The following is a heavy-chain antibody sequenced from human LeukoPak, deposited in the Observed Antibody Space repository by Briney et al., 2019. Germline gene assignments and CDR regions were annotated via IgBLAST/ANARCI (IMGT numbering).Heavy chain of an antibody. CDR1: GYTFTSYY. CDR2: INPSGTGT. V-gene: IGHV1-46*01. J-gene: IGHJ4*02. Sequence: ASVKVSCKASGYTFTSYYMHWVRQAPGQGIEWMGLINPSGTGTNYAQKFQGRVTMTRDTSTSTVYMELSGLRSEDTAVYYCAREESGGYFDYWGQGTLVTVSS. D-gene: IGHD2-8*02. CDR3: AREESGGYFDY.